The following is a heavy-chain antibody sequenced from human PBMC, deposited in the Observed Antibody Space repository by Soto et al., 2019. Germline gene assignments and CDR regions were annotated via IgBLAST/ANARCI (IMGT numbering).Heavy chain of an antibody. CDR1: GYTLTELS. J-gene: IGHJ5*02. D-gene: IGHD3-9*01. CDR2: FDPEDGET. CDR3: ANLALTGNWFDP. V-gene: IGHV1-24*01. Sequence: AAVKVSCKVSGYTLTELSMHWVRQAPGKGLEWMGGFDPEDGETIYAQKFQGRVTMTEDTSTDTAYMELSSLRSEDTAVYYCANLALTGNWFDPWGQGNLVTVSS.